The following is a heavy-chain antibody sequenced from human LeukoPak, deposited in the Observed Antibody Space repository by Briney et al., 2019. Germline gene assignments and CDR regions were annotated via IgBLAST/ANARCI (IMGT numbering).Heavy chain of an antibody. CDR1: GYSIDNRYY. J-gene: IGHJ5*02. CDR3: ARDAGRFDP. V-gene: IGHV4-38-2*02. Sequence: PSETLSLTCTVSGYSIDNRYYWGWIRQPPGKGLEWIGSISHSGSTYYTPSLKSRVTISLDTSKNQFSLKLTPVTATDTAVYYCARDAGRFDPWGQGTLVTVSS. CDR2: ISHSGST.